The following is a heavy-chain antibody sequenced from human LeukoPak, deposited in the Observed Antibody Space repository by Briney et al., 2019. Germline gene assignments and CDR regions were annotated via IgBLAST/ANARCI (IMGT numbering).Heavy chain of an antibody. CDR1: GGSISSYY. CDR3: ARLAVAGLYYYYGMDV. V-gene: IGHV4-59*08. CDR2: IYYSGST. J-gene: IGHJ6*02. D-gene: IGHD6-19*01. Sequence: PSGTLSLTCTVSGGSISSYYWSWIRQPPGKGLEWIGYIYYSGSTNYNPSLKSRVTISVDTSKNQFSLKLSSVTAADTAVYYCARLAVAGLYYYYGMDVWGQGTTVTVSS.